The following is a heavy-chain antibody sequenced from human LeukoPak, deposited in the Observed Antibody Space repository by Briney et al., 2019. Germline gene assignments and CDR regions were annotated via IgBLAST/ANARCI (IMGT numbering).Heavy chain of an antibody. CDR1: GYTLTRHY. V-gene: IGHV1-46*01. J-gene: IGHJ6*03. Sequence: GASVKVSCKASGYTLTRHYMHWVRQAPGQGPEWMGIINPSGGRATYAQKFQGRVNMTTDTSTSTVYMELSSLRSEDTAVYYCARDRYGAHYYYYYLDVWGKGTTVTVSS. CDR3: ARDRYGAHYYYYYLDV. CDR2: INPSGGRA. D-gene: IGHD4-17*01.